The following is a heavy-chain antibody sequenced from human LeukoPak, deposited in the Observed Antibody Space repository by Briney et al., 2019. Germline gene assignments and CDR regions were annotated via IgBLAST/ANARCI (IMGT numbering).Heavy chain of an antibody. V-gene: IGHV4-61*01. J-gene: IGHJ4*02. CDR3: ARDPSGYFNY. CDR2: IYYSGST. D-gene: IGHD3-22*01. Sequence: PSETLSLTCTVSGGSVSSGNYYWSWTRQPPGKGLDWIGYIYYSGSTNYNPSLKSRVTISVDTSKNQFSLRLSSVTAADTAVYYCARDPSGYFNYWGQGTLATVSS. CDR1: GGSVSSGNYY.